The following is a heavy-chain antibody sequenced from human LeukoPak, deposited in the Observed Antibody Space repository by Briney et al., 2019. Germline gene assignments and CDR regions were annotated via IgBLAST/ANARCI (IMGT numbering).Heavy chain of an antibody. Sequence: ASVKVSCKASGYTFTGYYIHWVRQAPGQGLEWMGWINPNSGDTNYAEKFQGRVTMARDTSIATAYMDLSRLSSDDTAVYYCARPALTGYYKDFEYRGQGTLVTVSS. CDR1: GYTFTGYY. J-gene: IGHJ4*02. CDR2: INPNSGDT. CDR3: ARPALTGYYKDFEY. V-gene: IGHV1-2*02. D-gene: IGHD3-9*01.